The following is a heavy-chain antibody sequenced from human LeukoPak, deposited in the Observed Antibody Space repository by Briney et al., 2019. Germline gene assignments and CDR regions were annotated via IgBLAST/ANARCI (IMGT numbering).Heavy chain of an antibody. V-gene: IGHV3-30*04. J-gene: IGHJ4*02. D-gene: IGHD1-26*01. Sequence: PGGSLRLSCAASGFTFSSYAMHWVRQAPGKGLEWVAVISYDGSNKYCADSVKGRFTISRDNSKNTLYLQMNSLRAEDTAVYYCASSEWELLDYWGQGTLVTVSS. CDR3: ASSEWELLDY. CDR2: ISYDGSNK. CDR1: GFTFSSYA.